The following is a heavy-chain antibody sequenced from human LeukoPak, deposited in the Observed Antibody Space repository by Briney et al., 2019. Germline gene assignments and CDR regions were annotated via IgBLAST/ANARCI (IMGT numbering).Heavy chain of an antibody. CDR1: GFTFSSYA. CDR3: AKNEGDIVVVPAADFYFDY. V-gene: IGHV3-23*01. CDR2: ISGSGGST. J-gene: IGHJ4*02. D-gene: IGHD2-2*01. Sequence: GGSLRLSCAASGFTFSSYAMSWVRQAPGKGLEWVSAISGSGGSTYYADSVKGRFTISRDNSKNTLYLRMNSLRAEDTAVYYCAKNEGDIVVVPAADFYFDYWGQGTLVTVSS.